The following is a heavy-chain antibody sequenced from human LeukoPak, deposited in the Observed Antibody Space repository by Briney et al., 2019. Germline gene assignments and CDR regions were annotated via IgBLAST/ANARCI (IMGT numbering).Heavy chain of an antibody. Sequence: SVKVSCKASGGTFSSYAISWVRQAPGQGLEWMGGIIPVFGTSNYAQKFQGRVTITADESTRTAYMELSSLRSGDTAVYYCARVTGGRYCSTTSCYMRGWFDPWGQGTLVTVSS. D-gene: IGHD2-2*02. CDR3: ARVTGGRYCSTTSCYMRGWFDP. J-gene: IGHJ5*02. CDR2: IIPVFGTS. CDR1: GGTFSSYA. V-gene: IGHV1-69*13.